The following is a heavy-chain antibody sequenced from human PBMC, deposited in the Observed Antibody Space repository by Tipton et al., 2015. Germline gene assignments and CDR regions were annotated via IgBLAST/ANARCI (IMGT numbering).Heavy chain of an antibody. CDR3: ARDSSSPGNWFDP. Sequence: QSGAEVKKPGASVKVSCKDTLTNYDLSWVRQATGQGLEWMGWVNPNSGKAGYAQKFQGRVTFTADASTRTTYMELSSLTSDDTAVYYCARDSSSPGNWFDPWGQGTLVTVSS. CDR1: TLTNYD. V-gene: IGHV1-8*03. D-gene: IGHD5-18*01. CDR2: VNPNSGKA. J-gene: IGHJ5*02.